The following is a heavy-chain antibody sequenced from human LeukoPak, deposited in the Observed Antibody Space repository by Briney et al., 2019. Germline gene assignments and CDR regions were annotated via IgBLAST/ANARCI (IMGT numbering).Heavy chain of an antibody. CDR1: GFTFSSYS. CDR2: ISSSSSTI. Sequence: PGGSLRLSCAASGFTFSSYSMNWVRQAPGKGLEWVSYISSSSSTIYYADSVKGRSTISRDNAKNSLYLQMNSLRAEDTAVYYCARGRVITMVRGVLVYWGQGTLVTVSS. J-gene: IGHJ4*02. CDR3: ARGRVITMVRGVLVY. V-gene: IGHV3-48*01. D-gene: IGHD3-10*01.